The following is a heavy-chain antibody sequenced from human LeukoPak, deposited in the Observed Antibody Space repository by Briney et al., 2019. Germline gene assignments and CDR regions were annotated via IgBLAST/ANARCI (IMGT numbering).Heavy chain of an antibody. J-gene: IGHJ4*02. CDR3: ARGMVLDS. V-gene: IGHV4-34*01. CDR2: IIHSEST. CDR1: DESFSPHY. D-gene: IGHD3-10*01. Sequence: SETLSLTCAVYDESFSPHYWSWIRQPPGKGLEWIGEIIHSESTTYNPSLKSRVTNSLDTSKKQFSLNLKSVTAADTAIYYCARGMVLDSWGQGTLVTVSS.